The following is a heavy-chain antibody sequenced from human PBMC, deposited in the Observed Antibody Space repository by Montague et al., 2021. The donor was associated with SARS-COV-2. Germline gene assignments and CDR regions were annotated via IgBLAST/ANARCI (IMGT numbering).Heavy chain of an antibody. CDR3: AKDSYYYGLGYGMDV. CDR2: SSGSDGGT. V-gene: IGHV3-23*01. D-gene: IGHD3-10*01. J-gene: IGHJ6*02. CDR1: GFTFSNSA. Sequence: SLRLSCAASGFTFSNSAMNWVRQAPGKGLERVSGSSGSDGGTHYADSVKGRFTIFRVNSKNVLYLQMNSLRAEDTALYYCAKDSYYYGLGYGMDVWGQGTTITVSS.